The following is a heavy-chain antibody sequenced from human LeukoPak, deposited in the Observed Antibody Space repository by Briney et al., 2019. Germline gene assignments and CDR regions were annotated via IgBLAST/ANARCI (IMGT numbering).Heavy chain of an antibody. J-gene: IGHJ4*02. CDR2: IIPIFGTA. Sequence: SVKVSCKPSGRTFSSYAISWVRQAPGPGLEWMGGIIPIFGTANYAQKFQGRVTITADESTSTAYMELSSLRSEDTAVYYCARESSSGHIDYWGQGTLVTVSS. CDR3: ARESSSGHIDY. V-gene: IGHV1-69*13. D-gene: IGHD3-22*01. CDR1: GRTFSSYA.